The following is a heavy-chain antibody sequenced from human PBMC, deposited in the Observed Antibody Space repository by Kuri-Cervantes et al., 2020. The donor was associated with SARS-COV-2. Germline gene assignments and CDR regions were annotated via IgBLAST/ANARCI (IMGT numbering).Heavy chain of an antibody. J-gene: IGHJ5*02. CDR1: GGSISSSSYY. CDR2: IYYSGST. D-gene: IGHD2-2*01. CDR3: DTVVVVVPAAIGWSWFDP. Sequence: SETLSLTCTVSGGSISSSSYYWGWLRQPPGKGLEWIGSIYYSGSTYYNPSLKIPVAISVDTSKNQFSQKLISVTAADTAVYYCDTVVVVVPAAIGWSWFDPWGQGTLVTVSS. V-gene: IGHV4-39*01.